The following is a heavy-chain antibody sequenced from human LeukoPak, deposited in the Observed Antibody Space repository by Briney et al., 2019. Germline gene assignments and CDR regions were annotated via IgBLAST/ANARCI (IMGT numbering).Heavy chain of an antibody. V-gene: IGHV3-23*01. CDR1: GFTFSSYA. Sequence: GGSLRLSCAASGFTFSSYAMSWVRQAPGKGLEWVSGISGGGGSTYYADSVKGRFTISRDNSKNTLYLQMNSLRAEDTAVYYCAKDLGMVGDQLLWLDRFDYWGQGTLVTVSS. J-gene: IGHJ4*02. CDR2: ISGGGGST. D-gene: IGHD2-2*01. CDR3: AKDLGMVGDQLLWLDRFDY.